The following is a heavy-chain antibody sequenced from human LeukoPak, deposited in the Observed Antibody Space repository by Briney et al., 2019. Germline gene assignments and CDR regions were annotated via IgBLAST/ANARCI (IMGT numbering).Heavy chain of an antibody. CDR2: ISSSGSTI. D-gene: IGHD6-13*01. V-gene: IGHV3-11*01. Sequence: AGGSLRLSCAASGFTVSDNYISGARQAPGKGLEWVSYISSSGSTIYYAASVKGRFTISRDISKNTLYLQMNSLRAEDTAVYYCAKPLSAASGTDFHYWGQGTLVTVSS. CDR3: AKPLSAASGTDFHY. CDR1: GFTVSDNY. J-gene: IGHJ4*02.